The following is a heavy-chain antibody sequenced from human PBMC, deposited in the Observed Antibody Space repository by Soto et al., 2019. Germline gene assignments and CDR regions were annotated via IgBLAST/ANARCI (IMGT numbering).Heavy chain of an antibody. D-gene: IGHD2-15*01. V-gene: IGHV4-4*02. J-gene: IGHJ4*02. Sequence: SETLSLTCAVSGGSISSSNWWSWVRQPPGKGLEWIGEIYHSGSTNYNPSLKSRVTISVDKSKNQFSLKLSSVTAADTAVYYFARSVFLVVVAATQYYFDYWGQGTLVTVSS. CDR1: GGSISSSNW. CDR3: ARSVFLVVVAATQYYFDY. CDR2: IYHSGST.